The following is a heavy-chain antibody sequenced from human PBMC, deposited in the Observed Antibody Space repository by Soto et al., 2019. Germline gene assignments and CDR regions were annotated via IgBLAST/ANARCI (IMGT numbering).Heavy chain of an antibody. CDR1: GGSISSGGYY. J-gene: IGHJ4*02. D-gene: IGHD4-17*01. Sequence: QVQLQESGPGLVKPSQTLSLTYTVSGGSISSGGYYWSWIRQHPGKGLEWIGYIYYSGSTYYNPSLKSRVTISVDTSKNQFSLKLSSVTAADTAVYYCARSKTTVTTFFRKAYYFDYWGQGTLVTVSS. CDR2: IYYSGST. CDR3: ARSKTTVTTFFRKAYYFDY. V-gene: IGHV4-31*03.